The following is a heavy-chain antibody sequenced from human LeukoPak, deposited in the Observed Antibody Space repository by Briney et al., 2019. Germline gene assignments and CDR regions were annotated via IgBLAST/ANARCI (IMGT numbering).Heavy chain of an antibody. CDR1: GFTFSSYG. Sequence: PGGSLRLSCAASGFTFSSYGMNWVRQAPGKGLEWVSYISSSGSTIYYADSVKGRFTISRDNAKNSLYLQVNSLRAEDTAVYYCARDISGSYYYFDYWGQGTLVTVSS. CDR2: ISSSGSTI. CDR3: ARDISGSYYYFDY. J-gene: IGHJ4*02. V-gene: IGHV3-48*03. D-gene: IGHD1-26*01.